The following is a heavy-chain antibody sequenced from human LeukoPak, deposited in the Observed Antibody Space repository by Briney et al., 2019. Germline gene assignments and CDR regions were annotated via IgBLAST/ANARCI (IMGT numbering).Heavy chain of an antibody. V-gene: IGHV3-7*03. D-gene: IGHD2-15*01. CDR2: IKQDGSEK. Sequence: GGSLRLSCAASGFTFSSYWMTWVRQAPGKGLEWVASIKQDGSEKYYVDSIKGRFTISRDNAENSLYLQMHSLRAEDTAVYYCARDGGYCSGGTCYSTHWGQGTLVIVSS. J-gene: IGHJ4*02. CDR3: ARDGGYCSGGTCYSTH. CDR1: GFTFSSYW.